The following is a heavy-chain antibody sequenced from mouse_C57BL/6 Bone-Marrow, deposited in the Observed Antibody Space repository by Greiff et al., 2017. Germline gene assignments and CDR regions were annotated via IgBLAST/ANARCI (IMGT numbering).Heavy chain of an antibody. D-gene: IGHD1-1*01. J-gene: IGHJ3*01. CDR1: GYTFTSYW. CDR2: IHPNRGST. Sequence: QVQLQQPGAELVKPGASVKLSCKASGYTFTSYWMHWVKQRPGQGLEWIVMIHPNRGSTNYNEKFKSKATLTVDKSTSTAYLQLSSLTSEDSAVYYCAREDYYYGSSPAYWGQGTLVTVSA. CDR3: AREDYYYGSSPAY. V-gene: IGHV1-64*01.